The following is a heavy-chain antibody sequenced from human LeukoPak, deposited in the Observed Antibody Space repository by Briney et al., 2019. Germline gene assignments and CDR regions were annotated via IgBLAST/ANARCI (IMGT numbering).Heavy chain of an antibody. CDR2: ISSSSSYI. CDR1: GFTFSSYS. Sequence: GGSLRLSFAASGFTFSSYSMNWVRQAPGKGLEWVSSISSSSSYIYYADSVKGRFTISRDNAKNSLYLQMNSLRAEDTAVYYCAREGAVRDILEAAGTSSIDMWGQGTMVTVSS. CDR3: AREGAVRDILEAAGTSSIDM. J-gene: IGHJ3*02. V-gene: IGHV3-21*01. D-gene: IGHD6-13*01.